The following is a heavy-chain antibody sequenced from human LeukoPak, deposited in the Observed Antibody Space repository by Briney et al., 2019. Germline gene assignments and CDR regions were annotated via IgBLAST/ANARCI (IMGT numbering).Heavy chain of an antibody. Sequence: SETLSLTCTVSGGSISSSSYYWGWIRQPPGKGLEWIGSIYYSGSTYYNPSLKSRVTISVDTSKNQFSLKLSSVTAADTAVYYCARGVSSGPPGHWGQGTLVTVSS. J-gene: IGHJ4*02. CDR1: GGSISSSSYY. V-gene: IGHV4-39*07. D-gene: IGHD3-22*01. CDR2: IYYSGST. CDR3: ARGVSSGPPGH.